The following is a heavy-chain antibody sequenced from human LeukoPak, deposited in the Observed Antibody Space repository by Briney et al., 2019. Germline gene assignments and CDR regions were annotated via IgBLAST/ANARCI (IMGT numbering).Heavy chain of an antibody. V-gene: IGHV4-61*01. CDR1: GGSISSSSYY. D-gene: IGHD3-10*01. J-gene: IGHJ4*02. Sequence: SETLSLTCTVSGGSISSSSYYWSWIRQPPGKGLEWIGYIYYSGSTNYNPSLKSRVTISVDTSKNQFSLKLSSVTAADTAVYYCARVRYYGSGSYYVDYWGQGTLVTVSS. CDR2: IYYSGST. CDR3: ARVRYYGSGSYYVDY.